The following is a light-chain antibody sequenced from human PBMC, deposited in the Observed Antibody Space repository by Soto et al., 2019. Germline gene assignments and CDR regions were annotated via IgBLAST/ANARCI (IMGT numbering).Light chain of an antibody. V-gene: IGKV1-5*01. CDR3: QQYNDWPPWT. CDR1: QSISKW. Sequence: DIQMTQPPSTLSASVGDRVVITCRASQSISKWLAWYQQKPGRAPNFLIYDASTLEIGVPSRFSGSGSGTEFTLTISSLRSEDFAVYYCQQYNDWPPWTFGQGTKVDIK. CDR2: DAS. J-gene: IGKJ1*01.